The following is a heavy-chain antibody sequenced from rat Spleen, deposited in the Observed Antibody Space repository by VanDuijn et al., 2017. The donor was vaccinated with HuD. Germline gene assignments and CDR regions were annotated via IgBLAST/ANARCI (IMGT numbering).Heavy chain of an antibody. CDR2: IIFDGSRT. D-gene: IGHD1-4*01. Sequence: EVQLVESGGGLVQSGRSLKLSCAASGFTFSDYNMAWVRQAPKKGLEWVATIIFDGSRTYYRDSVKGRFTISRDNAKSTLYLQMDSLRSEDTATYYCASHWPYRGITKSPFDYWGQGVMVTVSS. CDR1: GFTFSDYN. J-gene: IGHJ2*01. V-gene: IGHV5S10*01. CDR3: ASHWPYRGITKSPFDY.